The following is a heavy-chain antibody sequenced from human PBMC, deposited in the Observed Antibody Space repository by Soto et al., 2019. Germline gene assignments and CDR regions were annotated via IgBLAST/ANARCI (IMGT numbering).Heavy chain of an antibody. D-gene: IGHD3-10*01. J-gene: IGHJ3*02. CDR2: MKPNSGNT. CDR3: ARGINYYDSGDDAFDI. V-gene: IGHV1-8*01. Sequence: QVKLVQSGAEVKKPGASVKVSCKASGYTFSSYDINWVRQATGQGLEWMGWMKPNSGNTGYAQKFQGRVTMTRNTSISTAYMDLSSLRSEDTAVYYCARGINYYDSGDDAFDIWGQGTMVTVSS. CDR1: GYTFSSYD.